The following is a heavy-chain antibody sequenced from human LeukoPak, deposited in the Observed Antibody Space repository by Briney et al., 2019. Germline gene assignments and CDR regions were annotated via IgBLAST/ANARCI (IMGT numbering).Heavy chain of an antibody. Sequence: SETLSLTCTVSGGSIISDYWSCIRQPAGKGLKWIGRIYTSGGTNYNPSLKSRVPMSVDTSKNQFSLKLSSVTAADTAVYYCARDIASGWSDPGDAFDIWGQGTMVTVSS. V-gene: IGHV4-4*07. CDR2: IYTSGGT. J-gene: IGHJ3*02. CDR1: GGSIISDY. CDR3: ARDIASGWSDPGDAFDI. D-gene: IGHD6-19*01.